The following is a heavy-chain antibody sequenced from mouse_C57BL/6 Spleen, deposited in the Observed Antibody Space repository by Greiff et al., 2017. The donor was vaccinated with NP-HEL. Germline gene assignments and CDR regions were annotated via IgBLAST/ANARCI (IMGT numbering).Heavy chain of an antibody. D-gene: IGHD1-1*01. CDR3: ALFSTAVVATNFDC. J-gene: IGHJ2*01. CDR2: IDPEDGDT. V-gene: IGHV14-2*01. CDR1: GFNITDYY. Sequence: EVQLQQSGAELVKPGASVKLSCTASGFNITDYYMHWVKQRTEQGLEWIGRIDPEDGDTKYAPKFKGKATITADTSSNTAYLQLSSLTSEDTAVYYCALFSTAVVATNFDCWGQGTTLTVSS.